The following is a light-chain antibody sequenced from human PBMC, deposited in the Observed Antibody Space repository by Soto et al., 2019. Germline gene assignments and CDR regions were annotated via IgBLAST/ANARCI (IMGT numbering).Light chain of an antibody. CDR2: DAS. J-gene: IGKJ5*01. CDR3: QQSDSLPIT. Sequence: DIQMTHSPSSLSASVGDRVTITCRASQDISNYLNWYQQRPGKAPNLLIYDASNLERGVPARFNGTRSGPHCPFTLTSRQPHDVATDYCQQSDSLPITFVQGTRLEI. V-gene: IGKV1-33*01. CDR1: QDISNY.